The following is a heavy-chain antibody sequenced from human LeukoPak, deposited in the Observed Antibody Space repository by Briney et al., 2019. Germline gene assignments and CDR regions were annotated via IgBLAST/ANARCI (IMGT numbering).Heavy chain of an antibody. CDR1: GFTFSSYS. Sequence: GGSLRLSCAASGFTFSSYSMNWVRQAPGKGLEWVSSISSSSYIYYADSVKGRFTISRDNAKNSLYLQMNSLRAEDTAVYYCARVGYCSGGSCYHFDYWGQGTLVTVSS. CDR2: ISSSSYI. D-gene: IGHD2-15*01. V-gene: IGHV3-21*01. J-gene: IGHJ4*02. CDR3: ARVGYCSGGSCYHFDY.